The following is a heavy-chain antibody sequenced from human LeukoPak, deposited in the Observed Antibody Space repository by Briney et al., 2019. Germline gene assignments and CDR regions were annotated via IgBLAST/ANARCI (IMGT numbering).Heavy chain of an antibody. Sequence: GGSLRLSCAASGFTFSGSAMHWVRQASGKGLEWVGRIRSKANSYATAYAASVKGRFTISRDDSKNTAYLQMNSLKTEDTAVYYCTRTQGKGYPIDYWGQGTLVTVSS. CDR1: GFTFSGSA. D-gene: IGHD3-16*02. V-gene: IGHV3-73*01. CDR3: TRTQGKGYPIDY. CDR2: IRSKANSYAT. J-gene: IGHJ4*02.